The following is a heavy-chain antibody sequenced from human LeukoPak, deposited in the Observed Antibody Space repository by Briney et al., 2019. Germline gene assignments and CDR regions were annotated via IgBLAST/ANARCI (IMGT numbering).Heavy chain of an antibody. V-gene: IGHV4-39*01. J-gene: IGHJ6*03. CDR1: GGSISSSSYY. D-gene: IGHD6-13*01. CDR2: IYYSGST. Sequence: SETLSLTCTVSGGSISSSSYYWGWIRQPPGKGLEWIGSIYYSGSTYYNPSLKSRVTISVDTSKNQFSLKLSSVTAADTAVYYCASRNPYSSSLTYYYYMDVWGKGTTVTISS. CDR3: ASRNPYSSSLTYYYYMDV.